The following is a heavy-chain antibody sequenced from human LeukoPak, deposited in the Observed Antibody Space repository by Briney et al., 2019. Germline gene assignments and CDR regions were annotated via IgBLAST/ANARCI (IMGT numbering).Heavy chain of an antibody. CDR3: ARGRWFDP. CDR1: GFTFSSYS. J-gene: IGHJ5*02. Sequence: PGGSLRLSCAASGFTFSSYSMNWVRQAPGKGLEWVSSISGSSSYIYYADSVKGRFTISRDNAKNSLYLQMNSLRAEDTAVYYCARGRWFDPWGQGTLVTVSS. CDR2: ISGSSSYI. V-gene: IGHV3-21*01.